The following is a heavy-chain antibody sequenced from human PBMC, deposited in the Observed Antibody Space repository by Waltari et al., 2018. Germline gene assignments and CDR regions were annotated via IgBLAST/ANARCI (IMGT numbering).Heavy chain of an antibody. D-gene: IGHD3-10*01. V-gene: IGHV5-51*01. CDR1: GFMVTNFW. CDR3: TRIPSVGELFLYFDF. J-gene: IGHJ4*02. CDR2: IYPSDSTT. Sequence: EVQLVQSGAEVKKPGESLTISCTTSGFMVTNFWSGWVRQMPGKGLEWMGFIYPSDSTTRYSPSFQGQVTISADKSVTTAYLQWSSLKASDTAMYYCTRIPSVGELFLYFDFWGQGTLLTVSS.